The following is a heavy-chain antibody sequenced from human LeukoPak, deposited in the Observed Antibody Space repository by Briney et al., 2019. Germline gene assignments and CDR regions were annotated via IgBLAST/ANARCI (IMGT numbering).Heavy chain of an antibody. Sequence: GGSLRLSCAASGFTFTRYGMVWVRQAPGKGLEWVSYISGSTSAVYYADSVRGRFTISRDNAKNSLYLQMDSLRDDDTAVYYCARRERQSANYYYFDYWGQGTLVTVSS. CDR3: ARRERQSANYYYFDY. J-gene: IGHJ4*02. CDR2: ISGSTSAV. CDR1: GFTFTRYG. V-gene: IGHV3-48*02. D-gene: IGHD4/OR15-4a*01.